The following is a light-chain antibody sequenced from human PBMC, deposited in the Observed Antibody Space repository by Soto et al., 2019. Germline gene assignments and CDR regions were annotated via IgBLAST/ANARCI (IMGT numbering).Light chain of an antibody. Sequence: QSALTQPASLSGSPGQSITISCTGTSSDIGAYDYVSWFQQHPGKAPKLMISEVNNRPSGVSNRFSGSKSGNTAYLTISGLQAEDEADYYCSSYTTTSTWVFGGGTKLTVL. CDR3: SSYTTTSTWV. V-gene: IGLV2-14*01. CDR1: SSDIGAYDY. CDR2: EVN. J-gene: IGLJ3*02.